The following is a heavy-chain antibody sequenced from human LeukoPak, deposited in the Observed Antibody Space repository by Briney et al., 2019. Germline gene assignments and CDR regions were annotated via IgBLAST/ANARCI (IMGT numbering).Heavy chain of an antibody. CDR2: IIPIFGTA. CDR3: ARVGGRYNWNYGFDY. J-gene: IGHJ4*02. CDR1: GYTFNSYG. Sequence: ASVKVSCKTSGYTFNSYGISWVRQAPGQGLEWMGGIIPIFGTANYAQKFQGRVTITADESTSTAYMELSSLRSEDTAVYYCARVGGRYNWNYGFDYWGQGTLVTVSS. D-gene: IGHD1-7*01. V-gene: IGHV1-69*13.